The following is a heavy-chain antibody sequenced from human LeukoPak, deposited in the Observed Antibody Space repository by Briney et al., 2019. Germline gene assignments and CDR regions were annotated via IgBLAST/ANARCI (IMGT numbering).Heavy chain of an antibody. D-gene: IGHD2-15*01. V-gene: IGHV3-30-3*01. CDR2: ISYDGSNK. CDR1: GFTFSSYA. J-gene: IGHJ3*02. Sequence: PGGSLRLSCAASGFTFSSYAMHWVRQAPGKGLEWVAVISYDGSNKYYADSVKGRFTISRDNSKNTLYLQMNSLRAEDTAVYYCARVRCSGGSCYGHGAFDIWGQGTMLTVSS. CDR3: ARVRCSGGSCYGHGAFDI.